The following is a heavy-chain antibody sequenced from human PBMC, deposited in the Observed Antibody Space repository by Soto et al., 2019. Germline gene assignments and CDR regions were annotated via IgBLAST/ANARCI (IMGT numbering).Heavy chain of an antibody. V-gene: IGHV3-21*01. D-gene: IGHD3-22*01. Sequence: GGSLRFSCAASGFTFSSYSMNWVRQAPGKGLEWVSSISSSSSYIYYADSVKGRFTISRDNAKNPLYLQMNSLRAEDTAVYYCARDTLSNYYDSSGYAFDIWGQGTMVTVSS. CDR1: GFTFSSYS. J-gene: IGHJ3*02. CDR3: ARDTLSNYYDSSGYAFDI. CDR2: ISSSSSYI.